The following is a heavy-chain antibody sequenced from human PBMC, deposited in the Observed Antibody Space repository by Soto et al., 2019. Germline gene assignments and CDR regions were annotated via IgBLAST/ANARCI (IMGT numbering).Heavy chain of an antibody. D-gene: IGHD3-22*01. Sequence: SGSTRVNPTQTLTLSCTFSGFSLIISRECVGWIRQPPGKALEWLALIYWNDDKGYSPSLQSRLTITKDTSKNQVVLTMTNMDPADKGTYYCAHRQTLQYDRSGYYYEYFDFWGQGTLAPAST. V-gene: IGHV2-5*01. CDR2: IYWNDDK. J-gene: IGHJ4*02. CDR1: GFSLIISREC. CDR3: AHRQTLQYDRSGYYYEYFDF.